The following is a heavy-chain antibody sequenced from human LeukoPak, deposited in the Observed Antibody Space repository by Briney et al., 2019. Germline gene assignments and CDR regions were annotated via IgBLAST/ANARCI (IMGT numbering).Heavy chain of an antibody. CDR3: ARHIQAPAAPMDV. CDR1: GGSISRYY. Sequence: SETLSLTCTVSGGSISRYYWSWIRQPPGKGLEWIGYIYYSGSTNYSPSLKSRVTISVDTSKNQLSLKLSSVTAADTAVYYCARHIQAPAAPMDVWGKGTTVTVSS. CDR2: IYYSGST. J-gene: IGHJ6*03. D-gene: IGHD2-2*01. V-gene: IGHV4-59*08.